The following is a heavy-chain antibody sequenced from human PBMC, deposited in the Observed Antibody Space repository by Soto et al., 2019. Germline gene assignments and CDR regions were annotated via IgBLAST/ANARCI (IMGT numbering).Heavy chain of an antibody. CDR3: ARDTESGSYSQYGAFDI. CDR2: IYYSGST. J-gene: IGHJ3*02. CDR1: GGSISSYY. D-gene: IGHD1-26*01. Sequence: LSLTCTVSGGSISSYYWSWIRQPPGKGLEWIGYIYYSGSTNYNPSLKSRVTISVDTSKNQFSLKLSSVTAADTAVYYCARDTESGSYSQYGAFDIWGQGTMVTV. V-gene: IGHV4-59*01.